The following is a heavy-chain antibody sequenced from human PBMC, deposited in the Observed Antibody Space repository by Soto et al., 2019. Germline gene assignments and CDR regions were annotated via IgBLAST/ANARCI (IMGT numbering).Heavy chain of an antibody. Sequence: QVQLVQSGAEVKKPGSSVKVSCKASGGTFSRYTISWVRQAPGQGLEWMGRIIPILDIPNYAQNFQGRVTINADKSPSTADMELSSLRSDDTAVYYCASHFTGVLVLGASPPGGDNYGWDVWGQGTTVTVSS. CDR3: ASHFTGVLVLGASPPGGDNYGWDV. D-gene: IGHD2-15*01. J-gene: IGHJ6*02. V-gene: IGHV1-69*02. CDR1: GGTFSRYT. CDR2: IIPILDIP.